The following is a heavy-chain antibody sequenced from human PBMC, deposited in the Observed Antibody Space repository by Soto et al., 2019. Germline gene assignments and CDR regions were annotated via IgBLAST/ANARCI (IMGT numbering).Heavy chain of an antibody. V-gene: IGHV2-70*01. J-gene: IGHJ4*02. CDR2: INWDDNE. D-gene: IGHD3-22*01. CDR1: GFSLSTNLMC. CDR3: ARISDSRYRYFDF. Sequence: SGPTLVNPTQTLTLTCTLSGFSLSTNLMCVGWIRQPPGKALEWLALINWDDNEYYNKSLKTRLTISKDTSKNQVVLTLTNMDPVDTATYYCARISDSRYRYFDFWGPGPRVTV.